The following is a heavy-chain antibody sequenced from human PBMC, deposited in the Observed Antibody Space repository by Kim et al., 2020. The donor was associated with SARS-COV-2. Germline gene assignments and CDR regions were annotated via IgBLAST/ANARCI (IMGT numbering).Heavy chain of an antibody. CDR2: ISSSTGT. V-gene: IGHV3-23*01. CDR1: GFTFSNYA. J-gene: IGHJ4*02. Sequence: GGSLRLSCAASGFTFSNYAMNWVRQAPGKGLEWVSGISSSTGTYYADSVKGLFTISRDNSKNTLYLQMNSLRAEDTAVYYCARGLPGRYQLLYNFDYWGQGTLVTFSS. CDR3: ARGLPGRYQLLYNFDY. D-gene: IGHD2-2*02.